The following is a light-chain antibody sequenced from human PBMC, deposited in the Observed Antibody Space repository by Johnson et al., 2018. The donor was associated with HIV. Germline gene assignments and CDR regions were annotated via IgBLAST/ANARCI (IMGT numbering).Light chain of an antibody. CDR2: DNN. V-gene: IGLV1-51*01. CDR3: GTWDSSLSAGGV. CDR1: SSNIGNNY. Sequence: QSILTQPPSVSAAPGQKVTISCSGSSSNIGNNYVSWYQQLPGTAPKLLIYDNNKRPSGIPDRFSGSKSGTSPTLGITGLQTGDEADYYCGTWDSSLSAGGVFGTGTKVTVL. J-gene: IGLJ1*01.